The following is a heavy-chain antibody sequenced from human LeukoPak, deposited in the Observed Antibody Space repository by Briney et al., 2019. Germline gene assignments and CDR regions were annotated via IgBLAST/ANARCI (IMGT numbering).Heavy chain of an antibody. J-gene: IGHJ3*02. CDR3: ARVYGDYPLWGGDFDI. CDR1: GFTFSNYG. Sequence: GGSLRLSCAASGFTFSNYGMSWVRQAPGKGLEWVSAITGSGGSTYYADSVKGRFTISRDNSKNTLYLQMNSLRAEDTAVYYCARVYGDYPLWGGDFDIWGQGTMVTVSS. CDR2: ITGSGGST. D-gene: IGHD4-17*01. V-gene: IGHV3-23*01.